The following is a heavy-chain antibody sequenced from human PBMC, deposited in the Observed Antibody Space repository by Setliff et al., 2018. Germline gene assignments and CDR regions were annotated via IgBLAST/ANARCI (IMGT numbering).Heavy chain of an antibody. D-gene: IGHD6-19*01. J-gene: IGHJ4*02. Sequence: GASVKVSCKTSGFSFSTFGFSWVRQAPGQGLEWMGWISPYSGESNYAQKFQDRLTVTADTSTKTTYMELRSLTSDDTAVYFCPRSRGPRVVLAADFDCWGQGTLVTVSS. V-gene: IGHV1-18*01. CDR2: ISPYSGES. CDR1: GFSFSTFG. CDR3: PRSRGPRVVLAADFDC.